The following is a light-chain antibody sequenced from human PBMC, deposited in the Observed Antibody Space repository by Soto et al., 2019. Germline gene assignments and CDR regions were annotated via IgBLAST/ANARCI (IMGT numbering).Light chain of an antibody. V-gene: IGKV1-9*01. J-gene: IGKJ3*01. CDR2: AAS. CDR1: QGISSY. CDR3: QQLNSYPL. Sequence: DIQLTQSPSFQSASVGDSVTITSRVSQGISSYLAWYQQKPGKAPKLLIYAASTLQSGVPSRFSGSGSGTEFTLTISSLQPEDFATYYCQQLNSYPLFGPGTKVDIK.